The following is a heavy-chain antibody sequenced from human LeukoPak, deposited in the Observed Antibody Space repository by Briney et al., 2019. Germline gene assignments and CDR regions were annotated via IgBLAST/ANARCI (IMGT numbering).Heavy chain of an antibody. CDR3: ARGKWGYYYDSSGYYYGFDY. Sequence: GGSLRLSCAASGFTFSTYNMNWVRQAPGKGLEWLSYISSSSRTIHYADSVKGRFTISRDNAKNSLYLQMNSLRAEDTAVYYCARGKWGYYYDSSGYYYGFDYWGQGTLVTVSS. CDR2: ISSSSRTI. D-gene: IGHD3-22*01. CDR1: GFTFSTYN. J-gene: IGHJ4*02. V-gene: IGHV3-48*04.